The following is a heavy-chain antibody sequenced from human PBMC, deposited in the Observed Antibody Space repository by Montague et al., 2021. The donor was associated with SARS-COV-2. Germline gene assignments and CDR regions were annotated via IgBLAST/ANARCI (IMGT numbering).Heavy chain of an antibody. CDR3: AKVALGSSSYFDY. D-gene: IGHD6-13*01. CDR2: ISGSGGRT. V-gene: IGHV3-23*01. Sequence: SLRLSCAASEFTFSSYAMGWVRQAPGKGLEWVSAISGSGGRTYYADSVKGRFTLSRDNSKNTLYLQMNSLRAEDTAVYYCAKVALGSSSYFDYWGQGTLVTVSS. J-gene: IGHJ4*02. CDR1: EFTFSSYA.